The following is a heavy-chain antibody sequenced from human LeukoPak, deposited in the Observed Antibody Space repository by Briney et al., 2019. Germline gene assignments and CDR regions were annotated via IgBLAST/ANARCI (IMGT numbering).Heavy chain of an antibody. CDR3: ARDKSRTYGSADAFDI. CDR2: IYISGST. CDR1: GGSISSYY. J-gene: IGHJ3*02. V-gene: IGHV4-4*07. D-gene: IGHD3-10*01. Sequence: PSETLSLTCTVSGGSISSYYWSWIRQPPGKGLEWIGRIYISGSTNHNPSLKSRVTMSVDTSKNQFSLKLSSVTAADTAVYYCARDKSRTYGSADAFDIWGQGTMVTVSS.